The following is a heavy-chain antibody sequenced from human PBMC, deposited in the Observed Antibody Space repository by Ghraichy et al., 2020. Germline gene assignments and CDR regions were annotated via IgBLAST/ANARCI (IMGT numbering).Heavy chain of an antibody. Sequence: GGSLRLSCAASGFTFSSYRMHWVRQAPGKGLEWVAVISYDGSNKYYADSVKGRFTISRDNSKNTLYLQMNSLRAEDTAVYYCAKDVKDYYDSSGYGYWGQGSLVTVSS. CDR1: GFTFSSYR. CDR3: AKDVKDYYDSSGYGY. J-gene: IGHJ4*02. D-gene: IGHD3-22*01. V-gene: IGHV3-30*18. CDR2: ISYDGSNK.